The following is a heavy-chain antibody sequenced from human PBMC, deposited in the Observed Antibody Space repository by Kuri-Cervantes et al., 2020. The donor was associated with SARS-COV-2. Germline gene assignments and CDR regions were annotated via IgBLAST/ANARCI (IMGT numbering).Heavy chain of an antibody. CDR1: GGSFSGYY. Sequence: ESLKISCAVYGGSFSGYYWSWIRQPPGKGLEWIGEINHSGSTNYNPSLKSRVTISVDTSKNQFSLKLSSVTAADTAVYYCARGPTMVRGAVRGDYWGQGTLVTVSS. V-gene: IGHV4-34*01. CDR2: INHSGST. J-gene: IGHJ4*02. CDR3: ARGPTMVRGAVRGDY. D-gene: IGHD3-10*01.